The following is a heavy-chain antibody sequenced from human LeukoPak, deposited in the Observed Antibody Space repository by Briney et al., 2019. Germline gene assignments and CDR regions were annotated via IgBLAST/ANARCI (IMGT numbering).Heavy chain of an antibody. CDR3: AELGITMIGGV. J-gene: IGHJ6*04. CDR1: GFTFFSIG. CDR2: IGGGASDT. Sequence: TGGSLRLSCAVSGFTFFSIGMGWVRQAPGKGLEWVAAIGGGASDTKYTDSVEGRFTISRDLSKNTLLLLMNSLRAEDTAVYYCAELGITMIGGVWGKGTTVTISS. D-gene: IGHD3-10*02. V-gene: IGHV3-23*01.